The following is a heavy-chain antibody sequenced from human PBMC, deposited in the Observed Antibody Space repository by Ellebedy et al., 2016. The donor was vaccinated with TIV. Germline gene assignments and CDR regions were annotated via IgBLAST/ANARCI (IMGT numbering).Heavy chain of an antibody. V-gene: IGHV3-23*01. Sequence: GESLKISCAASGFTFSPYAMAWVRQAPGKGLEWVSGIVGSGSQKYADSVKGRFTISRDNSKRTVDLQMNGLRAEDTATYFCAKDRTSGDGYWVFDNWGQGTLVSVSS. CDR2: IVGSGS. D-gene: IGHD5-18*01. J-gene: IGHJ4*02. CDR3: AKDRTSGDGYWVFDN. CDR1: GFTFSPYA.